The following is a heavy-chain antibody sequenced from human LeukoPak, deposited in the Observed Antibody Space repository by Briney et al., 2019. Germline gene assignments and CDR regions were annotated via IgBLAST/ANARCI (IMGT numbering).Heavy chain of an antibody. CDR2: IIPILGIA. J-gene: IGHJ1*01. CDR1: GGTFSSYA. V-gene: IGHV1-69*04. D-gene: IGHD3-22*01. Sequence: SVNVSCKASGGTFSSYAISWVRQAPGQGLEWMGRIIPILGIANFAQKFQGRVTSTADKSTSTAYMELSSLRSEDTAVYYCARTGHYYDSSGYYSEYFQDWGRGLLVTVSS. CDR3: ARTGHYYDSSGYYSEYFQD.